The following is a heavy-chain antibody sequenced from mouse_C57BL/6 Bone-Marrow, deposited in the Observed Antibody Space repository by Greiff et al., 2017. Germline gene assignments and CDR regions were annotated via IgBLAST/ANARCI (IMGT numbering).Heavy chain of an antibody. J-gene: IGHJ2*01. CDR3: ARDGAGTGYFDY. D-gene: IGHD3-3*01. V-gene: IGHV7-1*01. CDR2: SRNKANDYTT. CDR1: GFTFSDFY. Sequence: EVKVVESGGGLVQSGRSLRLSCATSGFTFSDFYMEWVRQAPGKGLEWIAASRNKANDYTTEYSASVKGRFIGSRDTSQSILYLQMNALRADDTAIYYCARDGAGTGYFDYWGQGTTLTVSS.